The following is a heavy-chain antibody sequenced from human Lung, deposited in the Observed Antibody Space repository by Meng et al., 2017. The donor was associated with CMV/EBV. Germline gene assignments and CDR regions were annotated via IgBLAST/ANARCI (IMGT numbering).Heavy chain of an antibody. CDR2: MNPNSGNT. CDR3: ARAVYCIGTTCFFYPMDV. CDR1: GYTFTSYD. J-gene: IGHJ6*02. D-gene: IGHD2-2*01. V-gene: IGHV1-8*01. Sequence: ASVNVSXKASGYTFTSYDISWVRQAPGQGLEWMGWMNPNSGNTDSAQNFQGRVTMTRNTSISTAYMELSSLRSEDTAVYYCARAVYCIGTTCFFYPMDVWGQGTXVTVSS.